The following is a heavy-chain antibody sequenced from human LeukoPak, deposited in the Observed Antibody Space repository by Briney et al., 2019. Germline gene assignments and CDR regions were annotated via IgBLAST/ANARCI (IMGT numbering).Heavy chain of an antibody. Sequence: SETLSLTCAVSGGSISSRNWWSWIRQPPGKGLEWLGSVYDSWNNYYNPSLESRITMSVDTSKNQYSLELSSVIAADTAVYYCASYFVGNGGRGYWGQGALVTVSS. J-gene: IGHJ4*02. V-gene: IGHV4-30-4*01. D-gene: IGHD3-10*02. CDR1: GGSISSRNW. CDR2: VYDSWNN. CDR3: ASYFVGNGGRGY.